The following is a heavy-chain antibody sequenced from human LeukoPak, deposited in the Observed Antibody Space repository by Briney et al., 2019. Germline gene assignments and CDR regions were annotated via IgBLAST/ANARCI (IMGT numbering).Heavy chain of an antibody. Sequence: GGSLRLSCAASGFAVSVNYMTWVRLAPGKWLEWVSLLHSDGTTYYADSVKGRFTISRDNSKNPLYLKMNSLRAEDTAVYYCAKPFPSSGYYDGVQYYFDYWGQGTLVTVSS. CDR2: LHSDGTT. CDR3: AKPFPSSGYYDGVQYYFDY. D-gene: IGHD3-22*01. J-gene: IGHJ4*02. V-gene: IGHV3-66*02. CDR1: GFAVSVNY.